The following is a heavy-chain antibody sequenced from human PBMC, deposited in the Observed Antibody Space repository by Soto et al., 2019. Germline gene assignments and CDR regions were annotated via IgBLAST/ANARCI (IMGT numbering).Heavy chain of an antibody. D-gene: IGHD2-2*01. Sequence: QVQLVQSGAEVKKPGASVKVSCKASGYTFTSHGTSWVRQAPGQGLEWMGWISAYNGNTNYAQKLQGRVTMTTDTSTSTVYMELRSLRSDDTAVYYFAINLRLRYCISTFCYATEFDYWGQCTLVSVYS. V-gene: IGHV1-18*01. CDR3: AINLRLRYCISTFCYATEFDY. J-gene: IGHJ4*02. CDR1: GYTFTSHG. CDR2: ISAYNGNT.